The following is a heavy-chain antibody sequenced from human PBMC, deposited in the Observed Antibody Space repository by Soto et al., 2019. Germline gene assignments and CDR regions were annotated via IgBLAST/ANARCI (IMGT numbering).Heavy chain of an antibody. V-gene: IGHV4-59*01. D-gene: IGHD3-22*01. CDR1: GGSISSYY. CDR3: ARGMVGYDSSGLYYFDY. CDR2: IYYSGST. Sequence: SETLSLTWTVSGGSISSYYWSWIRQPPGKGLEWIGYIYYSGSTNYNPSLKSRVTISVDTSKNQFSLKLSSVTAADTAVYYCARGMVGYDSSGLYYFDYWGQGTLVTVSS. J-gene: IGHJ4*02.